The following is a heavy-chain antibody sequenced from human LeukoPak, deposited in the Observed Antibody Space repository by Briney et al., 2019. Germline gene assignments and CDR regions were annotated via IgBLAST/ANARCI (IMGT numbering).Heavy chain of an antibody. V-gene: IGHV3-21*01. J-gene: IGHJ4*02. CDR1: GFTFSTYS. Sequence: GGSLRLSCAASGFTFSTYSMNWVRQAPGKGLEWVSSISPASSDIYYADSVKGRFTISRDNAKKSLYLQMNSLRAEDMAVYYCARSLISSWHYFDYWGQGTLVTVSS. D-gene: IGHD6-13*01. CDR3: ARSLISSWHYFDY. CDR2: ISPASSDI.